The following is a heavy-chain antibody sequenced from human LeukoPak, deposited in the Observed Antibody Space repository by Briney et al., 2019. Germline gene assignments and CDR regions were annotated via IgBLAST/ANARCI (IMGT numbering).Heavy chain of an antibody. D-gene: IGHD6-13*01. CDR2: ISAYNGNT. Sequence: ASVKVSCKASGYTFTSYGISWVRQAPGQGLEWMGWISAYNGNTNCAQKLQGRVTMTTDTSTSTAYMELRSLRSDDTAVYYCARGQQLVPFGYFQHWGQGTLVTVSS. J-gene: IGHJ1*01. CDR3: ARGQQLVPFGYFQH. V-gene: IGHV1-18*01. CDR1: GYTFTSYG.